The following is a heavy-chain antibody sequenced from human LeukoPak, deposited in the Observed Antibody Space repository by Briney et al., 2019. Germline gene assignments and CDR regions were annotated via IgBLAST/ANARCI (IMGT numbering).Heavy chain of an antibody. CDR2: IYYSGST. D-gene: IGHD6-19*01. V-gene: IGHV4-59*01. CDR3: ASSKTNGDSSGWYAWFDP. CDR1: GGSIISYY. J-gene: IGHJ5*02. Sequence: SETLSLTCTVSGGSIISYYWTWIRQPPGKGLECIGYIYYSGSTKYNPSLKSRVSISVDTSKNQFSLKLSSATAADTAVYYCASSKTNGDSSGWYAWFDPWGQGTLVTVSS.